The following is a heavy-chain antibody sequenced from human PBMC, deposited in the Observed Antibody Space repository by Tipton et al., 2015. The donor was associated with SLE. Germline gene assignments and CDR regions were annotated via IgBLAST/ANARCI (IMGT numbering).Heavy chain of an antibody. CDR1: GDSITNYY. CDR2: IYYSGTT. J-gene: IGHJ4*02. D-gene: IGHD1-1*01. Sequence: LRLSCTVSGDSITNYYWNWIRQPPGKGLEWIGYIYYSGTTNFNPSLKSRVTISVDTSKNQFSLKLSSVTAADTAVYYCARAGRAWNLFDYWGQGTLVTVSS. V-gene: IGHV4-59*08. CDR3: ARAGRAWNLFDY.